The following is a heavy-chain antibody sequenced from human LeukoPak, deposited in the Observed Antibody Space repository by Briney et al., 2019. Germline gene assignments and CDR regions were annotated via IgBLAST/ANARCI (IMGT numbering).Heavy chain of an antibody. CDR3: ARDLSGGLDGMDV. V-gene: IGHV3-7*04. Sequence: GESLRLSCAASGFTFSSYWMSWVRQAPGKGLEWVANIKQDGSEKYYVDSVKGRFTISRDNAKNSLYLQMNSLRAEDTAVYYCARDLSGGLDGMDVWGQGTTVTVSS. J-gene: IGHJ6*02. CDR1: GFTFSSYW. CDR2: IKQDGSEK. D-gene: IGHD3-16*01.